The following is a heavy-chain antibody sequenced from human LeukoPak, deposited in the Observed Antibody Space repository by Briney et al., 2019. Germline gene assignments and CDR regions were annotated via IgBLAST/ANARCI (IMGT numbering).Heavy chain of an antibody. CDR2: IYYSGST. V-gene: IGHV4-39*01. D-gene: IGHD3-22*01. CDR1: GGSISSSSYY. J-gene: IGHJ4*02. CDR3: ARHDSSGYYLFDY. Sequence: PSETLSLTCTVSGGSISSSSYYWGWIRQPPGKGLEWIGSIYYSGSTYYNPSLKSRVTISVDTSKNQFSLKLSSVTAADTAVYHCARHDSSGYYLFDYWGQGTLVTVSS.